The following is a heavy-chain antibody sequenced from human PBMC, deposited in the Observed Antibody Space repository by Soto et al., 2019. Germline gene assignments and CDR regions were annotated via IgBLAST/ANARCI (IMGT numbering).Heavy chain of an antibody. CDR2: TYYRSKWYN. J-gene: IGHJ4*02. V-gene: IGHV6-1*01. D-gene: IGHD6-25*01. CDR1: VDSVSSNSAA. Sequence: SQTLSLTCAMSVDSVSSNSAAWSWIRQSPSRGLEWLGRTYYRSKWYNDYAVSVKSRITINPDTSKNQFSLQLNSVTPEDTAVYYCAKGPSSRQIALQRPIDYWGQGTWVPVSS. CDR3: AKGPSSRQIALQRPIDY.